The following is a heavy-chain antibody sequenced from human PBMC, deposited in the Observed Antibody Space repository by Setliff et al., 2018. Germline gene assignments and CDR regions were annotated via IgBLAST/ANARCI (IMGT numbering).Heavy chain of an antibody. CDR1: GGSISSSSYY. Sequence: PSETLSLTCTVSGGSISSSSYYWSWIRQPPGKGLEWIGYIYYSGSTNYNPSLKSRVTISVDTSKNQFSLKLSSVTAADTAVYYCARGKIRITMIVVPTGGAFDIWGQGTMVTVSS. J-gene: IGHJ3*02. CDR3: ARGKIRITMIVVPTGGAFDI. D-gene: IGHD3-22*01. V-gene: IGHV4-61*05. CDR2: IYYSGST.